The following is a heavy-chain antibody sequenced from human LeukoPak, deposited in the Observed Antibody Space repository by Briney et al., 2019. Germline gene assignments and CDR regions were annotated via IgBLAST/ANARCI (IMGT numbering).Heavy chain of an antibody. V-gene: IGHV4-39*07. CDR3: ARELEWLFNRSPLLDAFDI. J-gene: IGHJ3*02. CDR1: GGSISSSGYY. CDR2: IYYSGST. Sequence: SETLSLTCTVSGGSISSSGYYWGWIRQPPGKGLEWIASIYYSGSTYYNPSLKSRVTISVDTSKNLFSLKLSSVTAADTAVYYCARELEWLFNRSPLLDAFDIWGQGTMVTVSS. D-gene: IGHD3-3*01.